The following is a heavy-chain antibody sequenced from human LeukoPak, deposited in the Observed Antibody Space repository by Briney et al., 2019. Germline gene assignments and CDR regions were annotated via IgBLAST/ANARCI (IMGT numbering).Heavy chain of an antibody. V-gene: IGHV1-2*06. D-gene: IGHD6-19*01. CDR2: INPNNGGT. CDR3: ATEARSGSSSGWDTYYFDY. Sequence: AASVTVSCKPSGYTFTDYYMDWVRQAPGQGLEWMGRINPNNGGTNYAQKFQDRVTMTRDTSISTAYMELSRLRSDDTAVYYCATEARSGSSSGWDTYYFDYWGQGTLVTVSS. CDR1: GYTFTDYY. J-gene: IGHJ4*02.